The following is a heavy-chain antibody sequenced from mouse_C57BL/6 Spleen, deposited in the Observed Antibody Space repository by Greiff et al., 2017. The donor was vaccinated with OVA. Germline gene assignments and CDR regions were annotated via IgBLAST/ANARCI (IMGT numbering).Heavy chain of an antibody. D-gene: IGHD1-1*01. V-gene: IGHV1-50*01. CDR2: IDPSDSYT. CDR3: ARAATVVYWYFDV. J-gene: IGHJ1*03. Sequence: QVQLQQPGAELVKPGASVKLSCKASGYTFTSYWMQWVKQRPGQGLEWIGEIDPSDSYTNYNQKFKGKATLTVDTSSSTAYMQHSSLTSEDSAVYYCARAATVVYWYFDVWGKGTTVTVSS. CDR1: GYTFTSYW.